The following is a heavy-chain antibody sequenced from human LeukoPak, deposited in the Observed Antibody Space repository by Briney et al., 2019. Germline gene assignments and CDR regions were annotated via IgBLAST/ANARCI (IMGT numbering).Heavy chain of an antibody. CDR2: INPRSGGT. Sequence: GASVKVSCKASGFTFLDYYMHWVRQAPGQGLEWMGRINPRSGGTNYAQKFQDRVTMTRDTSISTAYTELSRLKFDDTAVFYCARGSISSGDWFDPWGQGTLVTVSS. CDR1: GFTFLDYY. D-gene: IGHD6-6*01. CDR3: ARGSISSGDWFDP. V-gene: IGHV1-2*06. J-gene: IGHJ5*02.